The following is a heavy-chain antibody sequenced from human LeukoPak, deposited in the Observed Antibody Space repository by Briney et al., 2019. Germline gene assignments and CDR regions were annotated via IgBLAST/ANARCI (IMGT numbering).Heavy chain of an antibody. V-gene: IGHV1-18*01. CDR2: ISAYNGNT. J-gene: IGHJ6*02. CDR1: GYTFTSYG. Sequence: ASVKVSCKASGYTFTSYGISWVRQAPGQGLEWMGWISAYNGNTNYAQKFQGRVTMTRDTSTSTIYMELSSLRSEDTAVYYCARRYYSGYYYGMDVWGQGTTVTVSS. D-gene: IGHD1-26*01. CDR3: ARRYYSGYYYGMDV.